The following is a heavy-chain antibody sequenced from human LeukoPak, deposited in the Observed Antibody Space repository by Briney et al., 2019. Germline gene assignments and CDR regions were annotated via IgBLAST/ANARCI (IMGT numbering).Heavy chain of an antibody. J-gene: IGHJ4*02. V-gene: IGHV3-21*01. D-gene: IGHD6-13*01. CDR1: GFTFSSYS. CDR2: ISSSSSYI. CDR3: ANIAAAGTVGY. Sequence: GGSLRLSCAASGFTFSSYSMNWARQAPGKGLEWVSSISSSSSYIYYADSVKGRFTISRDNAKNSLYLQMNGLRAEDTAVYYCANIAAAGTVGYWGQGTLVTVSS.